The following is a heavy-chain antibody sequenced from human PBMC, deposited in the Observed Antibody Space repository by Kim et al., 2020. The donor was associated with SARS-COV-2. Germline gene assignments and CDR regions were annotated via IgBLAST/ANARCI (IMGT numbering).Heavy chain of an antibody. J-gene: IGHJ4*02. V-gene: IGHV3-21*01. Sequence: GGSLRLSCAASGFTFSSYSMNWVRQAPGKGLEWVSSISSSSSYLYYADSVKGRFTISRDNAKNSLYLQMNSLRAEDTAVYYCARGGRYSVVVVAATFDYWGQGTLVTVSS. CDR1: GFTFSSYS. CDR2: ISSSSSYL. CDR3: ARGGRYSVVVVAATFDY. D-gene: IGHD2-15*01.